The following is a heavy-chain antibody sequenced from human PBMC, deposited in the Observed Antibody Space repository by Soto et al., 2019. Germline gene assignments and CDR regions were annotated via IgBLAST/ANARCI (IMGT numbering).Heavy chain of an antibody. CDR1: GGSISSYY. V-gene: IGHV4-59*08. CDR2: IYYSAST. CDR3: ARRYGVYFDY. Sequence: QVQLQESGPGLVKPSETLSLTCTVSGGSISSYYWSWIRQPPGKGLEWIGYIYYSASTNYNPSLKSRVTISVDTSKNQFSLKLSSVTAADTAVYYCARRYGVYFDYWGQGTLVTVSS. D-gene: IGHD4-17*01. J-gene: IGHJ4*02.